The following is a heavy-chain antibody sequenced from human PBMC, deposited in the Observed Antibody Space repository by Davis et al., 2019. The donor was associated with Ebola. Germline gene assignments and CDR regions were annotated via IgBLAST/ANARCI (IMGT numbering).Heavy chain of an antibody. CDR2: ISGSGGST. Sequence: GESLKISCAGTGFRFNAYAMSWVRQAPGKGLEWVSAISGSGGSTYYADSVKGRFTISRDNSKNTLYLQMNSLRAEDTAVYYCAKDQVGDGVFGDFDYWGQGTLVTVSS. J-gene: IGHJ4*02. D-gene: IGHD3-16*01. CDR1: GFRFNAYA. V-gene: IGHV3-23*01. CDR3: AKDQVGDGVFGDFDY.